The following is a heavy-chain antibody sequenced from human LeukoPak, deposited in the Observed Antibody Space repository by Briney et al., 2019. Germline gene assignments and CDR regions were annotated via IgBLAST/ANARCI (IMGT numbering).Heavy chain of an antibody. CDR2: ISGSGGST. V-gene: IGHV3-23*01. J-gene: IGHJ5*02. CDR1: GFTLSSYW. D-gene: IGHD3-16*01. CDR3: AKDPHTTRGGYNWFDP. Sequence: GSLRLSCAASGFTLSSYWMHWVRQGPGKGLVWVSAISGSGGSTYYADSVKGRFTISRDNSKNTLYLQMDSLRAEDTAVYYCAKDPHTTRGGYNWFDPWGQGTLVTVSS.